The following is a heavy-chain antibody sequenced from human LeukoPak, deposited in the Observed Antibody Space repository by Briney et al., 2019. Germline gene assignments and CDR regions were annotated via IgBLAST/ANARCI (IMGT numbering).Heavy chain of an antibody. CDR2: ISGDGGST. CDR3: ARDLSTTHKLEDY. CDR1: GFTFDDYA. Sequence: GGSLRLSCAASGFTFDDYAMHWARQAPGKGLEWVSLISGDGGSTYYADSVKGRFTISRDNAKNTLYLQMNSLRAEDTAVYYCARDLSTTHKLEDYWGQGTLVTVSS. D-gene: IGHD1/OR15-1a*01. J-gene: IGHJ4*02. V-gene: IGHV3-43*02.